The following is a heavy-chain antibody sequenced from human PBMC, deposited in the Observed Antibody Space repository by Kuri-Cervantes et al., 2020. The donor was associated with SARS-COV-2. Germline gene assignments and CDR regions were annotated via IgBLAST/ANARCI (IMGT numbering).Heavy chain of an antibody. V-gene: IGHV1-69*06. D-gene: IGHD5-24*01. CDR1: VGTFSSYA. CDR3: ARGGEIATIIPTFDY. Sequence: SVKVSCKASVGTFSSYAISWVRQAPGQGLEWMGGIIPIFGTANYAQKFQGRVTITADKSKSTAYMELSSLRSEDTAVYYCARGGEIATIIPTFDYWGQGTLVTVSS. J-gene: IGHJ4*02. CDR2: IIPIFGTA.